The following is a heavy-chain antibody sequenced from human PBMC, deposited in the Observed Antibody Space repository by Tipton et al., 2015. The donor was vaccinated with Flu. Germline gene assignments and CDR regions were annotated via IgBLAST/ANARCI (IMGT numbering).Heavy chain of an antibody. CDR2: IYYSGST. Sequence: TLSLTCTVSGGSISSGGYYWSWIRQHPGKGLEWIGYIYYSGSTYYNPSLKSRVTISVDTSKNQFSLTVRSVTAADTAVYYCAQALYFHFASWGQGRPVTVSS. CDR1: GGSISSGGYY. CDR3: AQALYFHFAS. V-gene: IGHV4-31*03. J-gene: IGHJ4*02. D-gene: IGHD2-21*01.